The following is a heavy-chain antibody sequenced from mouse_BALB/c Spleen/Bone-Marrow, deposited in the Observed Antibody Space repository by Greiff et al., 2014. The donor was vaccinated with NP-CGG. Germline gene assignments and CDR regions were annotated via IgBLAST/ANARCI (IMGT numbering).Heavy chain of an antibody. CDR1: GYTFTSYW. CDR2: INPSTGYT. Sequence: QVQLQLSGAELAKPGASVKMSCKASGYTFTSYWMHWVKQRPGQGLEWIGYINPSTGYTEYNQKFKDKATLTADKSSSTAYMQLSSLTSEDFAVYYCARHYRYYFDYWGQGTTLTVSS. D-gene: IGHD2-14*01. J-gene: IGHJ2*01. CDR3: ARHYRYYFDY. V-gene: IGHV1-7*01.